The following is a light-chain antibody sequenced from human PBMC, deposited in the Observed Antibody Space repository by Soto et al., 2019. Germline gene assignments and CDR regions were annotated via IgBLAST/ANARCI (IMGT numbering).Light chain of an antibody. CDR1: SSDVGGYNY. Sequence: QSALTQPPSASGSPGQSVTISCIGTSSDVGGYNYVSWYQQHPGKAPKLMIYDVSKRPSGVPDRFSGSKSGNTASLTVSGLQAEDEADYYCSSYAASNTLGVFGGGTKLTVL. CDR2: DVS. V-gene: IGLV2-8*01. J-gene: IGLJ2*01. CDR3: SSYAASNTLGV.